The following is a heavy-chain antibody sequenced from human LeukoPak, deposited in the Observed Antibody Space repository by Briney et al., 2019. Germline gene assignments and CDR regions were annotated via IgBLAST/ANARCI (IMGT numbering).Heavy chain of an antibody. V-gene: IGHV3-9*01. D-gene: IGHD4-11*01. CDR2: ISWNSGSI. CDR1: GFTFDDYA. CDR3: AQDMATVTTGCSDY. Sequence: GGSLRLSCAASGFTFDDYAMHWVRQAPGKGLEWVSGISWNSGSIGYADSVKGRFTISRDNAKNSLYLQMNSLRAEDTALYYCAQDMATVTTGCSDYWGQGPLVTVSS. J-gene: IGHJ4*02.